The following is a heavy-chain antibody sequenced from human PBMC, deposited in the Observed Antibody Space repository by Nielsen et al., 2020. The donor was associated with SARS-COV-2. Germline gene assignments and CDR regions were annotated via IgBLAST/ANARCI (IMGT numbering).Heavy chain of an antibody. CDR1: GFTFTSSA. Sequence: SVKVSCKASGFTFTSSAVQWVRQARGQRLEWIGWIVVGSGNTNYAQKFQERVTITRDMSTSTAYMELSSLRSEDTAVYYCAADPYSGSYYYYYGMDVWGQGTTVTVSS. CDR3: AADPYSGSYYYYYGMDV. J-gene: IGHJ6*02. V-gene: IGHV1-58*01. D-gene: IGHD1-26*01. CDR2: IVVGSGNT.